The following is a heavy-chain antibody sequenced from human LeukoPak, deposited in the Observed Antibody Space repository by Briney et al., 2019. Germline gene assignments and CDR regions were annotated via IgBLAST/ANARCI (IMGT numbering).Heavy chain of an antibody. V-gene: IGHV3-30*02. J-gene: IGHJ3*02. Sequence: PGGSLRLSCAASGFTFSSYGMHWVRQAPGKGLEWEAFIRYDGSNKYYADSVKGRFTISRDNSKNTLYLQMNSLRAEDTAVYYCAKGRYCSSTSCYSTAFDIWGQGTMVTVSS. D-gene: IGHD2-2*02. CDR3: AKGRYCSSTSCYSTAFDI. CDR1: GFTFSSYG. CDR2: IRYDGSNK.